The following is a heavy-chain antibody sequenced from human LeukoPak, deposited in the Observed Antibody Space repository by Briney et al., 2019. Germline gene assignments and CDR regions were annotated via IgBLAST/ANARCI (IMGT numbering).Heavy chain of an antibody. CDR2: INHSGST. D-gene: IGHD1-14*01. CDR1: GGSFSGYY. CDR3: ARGPRAVNHYYYYGMDV. Sequence: SETLSLTCAVYGGSFSGYYWSWIRQPPGKGLEWIGEINHSGSTNYNPSLKSRVTISVDTSKNQFSLKLSSVTAADTAVYYCARGPRAVNHYYYYGMDVWGQGTTVTVSS. V-gene: IGHV4-34*01. J-gene: IGHJ6*02.